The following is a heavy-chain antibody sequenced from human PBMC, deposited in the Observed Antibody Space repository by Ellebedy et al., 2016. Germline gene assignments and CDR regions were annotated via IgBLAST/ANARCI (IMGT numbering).Heavy chain of an antibody. Sequence: GGSLRLXXAASGGIFSGTSMNWVRQAPGKGLEWVANINQDGSEKHYVDSVKGRFTISRDNAKKSLYLQMNNLRSEDTAMYRCASAIDYWGQGTLVTVSS. CDR2: INQDGSEK. CDR3: ASAIDY. J-gene: IGHJ4*02. V-gene: IGHV3-7*01. CDR1: GGIFSGTS.